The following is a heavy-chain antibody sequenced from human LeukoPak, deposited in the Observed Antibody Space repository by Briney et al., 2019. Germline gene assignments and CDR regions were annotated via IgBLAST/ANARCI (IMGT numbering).Heavy chain of an antibody. Sequence: QPGGSLRLSCAASGFTVSSNYMSWVRQAPGKGLEWASVIYSGGSTYYADSVKGRFTISRDNSKNTLYLQMNSLRAEDTAVYYCARGEMATIPIDYWGQGTLVTVSS. D-gene: IGHD5-24*01. CDR3: ARGEMATIPIDY. V-gene: IGHV3-66*02. CDR2: IYSGGST. J-gene: IGHJ4*02. CDR1: GFTVSSNY.